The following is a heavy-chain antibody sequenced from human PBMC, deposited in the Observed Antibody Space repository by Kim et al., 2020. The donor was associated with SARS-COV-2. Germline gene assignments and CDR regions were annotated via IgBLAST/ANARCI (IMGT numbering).Heavy chain of an antibody. J-gene: IGHJ3*02. CDR1: GGSISSYY. CDR3: AGGLRSIAVAGTSDAFDI. D-gene: IGHD6-19*01. CDR2: IYYSGST. Sequence: SETLSLTCTVSGGSISSYYWSWIRQPPGKGLEWIGYIYYSGSTNYNPSLKSRVTISVDTSKNQFSLKLSSVTAADTAVYYCAGGLRSIAVAGTSDAFDIWGQGTMVTVSS. V-gene: IGHV4-59*01.